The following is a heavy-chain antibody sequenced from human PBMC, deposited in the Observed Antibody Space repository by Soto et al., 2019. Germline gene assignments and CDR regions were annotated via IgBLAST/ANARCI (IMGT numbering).Heavy chain of an antibody. Sequence: SETLSLTCTVYGGSISSGYYWGWIRQPPGKGLEWIGSIYHSGSTYYNPSLKSRVTISVDTSKNQFSLKLSSVTAADTAVYYCARVSTTVTTFYYYYGIDVWGQGTTVTVSS. D-gene: IGHD4-4*01. CDR1: GGSISSGYY. V-gene: IGHV4-38-2*02. CDR3: ARVSTTVTTFYYYYGIDV. CDR2: IYHSGST. J-gene: IGHJ6*02.